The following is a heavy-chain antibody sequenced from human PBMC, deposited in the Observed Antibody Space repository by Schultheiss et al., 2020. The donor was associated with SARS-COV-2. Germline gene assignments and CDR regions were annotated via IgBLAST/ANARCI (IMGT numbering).Heavy chain of an antibody. D-gene: IGHD2-15*01. Sequence: SETLSLTCAVYGGSFSGYYWSWIRQHPGKGLEWIGYMYSSGITNYNPSLRSRVTISADTSKNQFSLKLRSITAADTAVYFCARDTYCSGGSCFDWYFDVWGRGTLVTVSS. J-gene: IGHJ2*01. V-gene: IGHV4-34*11. CDR2: MYSSGIT. CDR3: ARDTYCSGGSCFDWYFDV. CDR1: GGSFSGYY.